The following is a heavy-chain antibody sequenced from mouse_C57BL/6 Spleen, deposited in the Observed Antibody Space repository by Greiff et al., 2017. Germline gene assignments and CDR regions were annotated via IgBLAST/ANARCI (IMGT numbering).Heavy chain of an antibody. V-gene: IGHV1-19*01. CDR3: ARGGVTVVAYYYAMDY. CDR2: INPYNGGT. Sequence: VQLKQSGPVLVKPGASVKMSCKASGYTFTDYYMNWVKQSHGKSLEWIGVINPYNGGTSYNQKFKGKATLTVDTSSSTAYMELNSLTSEDSAVYYCARGGVTVVAYYYAMDYWGQGTSVTVSS. CDR1: GYTFTDYY. D-gene: IGHD1-1*01. J-gene: IGHJ4*01.